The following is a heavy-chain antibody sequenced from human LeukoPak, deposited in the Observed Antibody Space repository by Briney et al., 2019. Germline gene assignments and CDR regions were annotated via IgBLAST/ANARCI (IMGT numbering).Heavy chain of an antibody. D-gene: IGHD2-8*01. J-gene: IGHJ4*02. CDR3: ARDIARHGLFDY. CDR1: GYTFTDYY. Sequence: ASVKVSCKASGYTFTDYYMHWVRQAPGQGLEWMGWINPNSGGTNYAQKFQGRVTMTRDTSISTAYMELSRLGSDDTAVYYCARDIARHGLFDYWGQGTLVTVSS. CDR2: INPNSGGT. V-gene: IGHV1-2*02.